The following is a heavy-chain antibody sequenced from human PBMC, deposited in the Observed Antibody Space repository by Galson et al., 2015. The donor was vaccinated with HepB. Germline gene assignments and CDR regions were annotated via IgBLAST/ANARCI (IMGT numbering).Heavy chain of an antibody. D-gene: IGHD6-6*01. CDR3: AREGNSSSSSDWYDP. CDR1: GFIFSTYG. V-gene: IGHV3-21*01. J-gene: IGHJ5*02. Sequence: SLRLSCAASGFIFSTYGMHWVRQAPGKGLEWVSSISSSSSYIYYADSVKGRFTISRDNAKNSLYLQMNSLRAEDTAVYYCAREGNSSSSSDWYDPWGQGTLVTVSS. CDR2: ISSSSSYI.